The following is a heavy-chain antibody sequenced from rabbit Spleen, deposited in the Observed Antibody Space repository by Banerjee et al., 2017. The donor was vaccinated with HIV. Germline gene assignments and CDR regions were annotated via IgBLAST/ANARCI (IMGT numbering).Heavy chain of an antibody. D-gene: IGHD7-1*01. CDR3: ARGPPYDGYSSNGDVYFNL. V-gene: IGHV1S7*01. J-gene: IGHJ4*01. Sequence: LVESGGGLVSPGGSLTLTGKASGFDFSGYYLSCVRQDPGKGLESTGYIDPVFGSTYYASWVNGRFTISSDKAQNTLYLQLKSLTAADTATYFWARGPPYDGYSSNGDVYFNLWGQGTLVTVS. CDR1: GFDFSGYY. CDR2: IDPVFGST.